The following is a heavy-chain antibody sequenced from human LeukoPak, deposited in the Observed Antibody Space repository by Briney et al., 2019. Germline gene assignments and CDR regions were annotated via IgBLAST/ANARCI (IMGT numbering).Heavy chain of an antibody. J-gene: IGHJ4*02. Sequence: SETLSLTCTVSGGSISSYYWSWIRQPPGKGLEWIGYMYYSGSTNYNPSLKSRVTISVDTSKNQFSLKLSSVTAADTAVYYSARRGYSSGYFYFDYWGRGTLVTVSS. CDR1: GGSISSYY. D-gene: IGHD6-19*01. CDR2: MYYSGST. CDR3: ARRGYSSGYFYFDY. V-gene: IGHV4-59*08.